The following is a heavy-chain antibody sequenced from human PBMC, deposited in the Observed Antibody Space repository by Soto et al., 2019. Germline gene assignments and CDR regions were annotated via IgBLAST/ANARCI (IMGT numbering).Heavy chain of an antibody. CDR2: ISSSSSTI. D-gene: IGHD6-13*01. J-gene: IGHJ6*02. V-gene: IGHV3-48*02. CDR1: GFTFSSYS. Sequence: EVQLVESGGGLVQPGGSLRLSCAASGFTFSSYSMNWVRQAPGKGLEWVSYISSSSSTIYYADSVKGRFTISRDNAKNSLYLQMNSLRDEDTAVYYCARDRRIAAAGTGHYYYGMDVWGQGTTVTVSS. CDR3: ARDRRIAAAGTGHYYYGMDV.